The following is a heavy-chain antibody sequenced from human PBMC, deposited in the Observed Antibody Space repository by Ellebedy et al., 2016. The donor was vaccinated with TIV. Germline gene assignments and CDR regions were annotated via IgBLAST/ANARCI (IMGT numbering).Heavy chain of an antibody. Sequence: GESLKISXAASGFTFSSYDMHWVRQAPGKGLGWVAFISYDGSNKYYADSVKGRFTLSRDNSKNTLYLQMNSLRAEDTAVYYCARDGSSGWYPDYWGQGTLVTVSS. D-gene: IGHD6-19*01. J-gene: IGHJ4*02. CDR3: ARDGSSGWYPDY. CDR2: ISYDGSNK. CDR1: GFTFSSYD. V-gene: IGHV3-30-3*01.